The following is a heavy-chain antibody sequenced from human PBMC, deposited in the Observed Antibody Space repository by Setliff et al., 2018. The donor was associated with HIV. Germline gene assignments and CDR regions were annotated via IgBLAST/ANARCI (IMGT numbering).Heavy chain of an antibody. Sequence: GESLKISCKGSGYSFTNYWIGWVRQMPGKGLEWMGRIDPVDSSTNYSPSFQGHVTISADKSISTAYLQWSSLKASDTAMYYCASAGEWLPLDYWGQGTLVTVSS. D-gene: IGHD5-12*01. CDR3: ASAGEWLPLDY. CDR1: GYSFTNYW. V-gene: IGHV5-10-1*01. CDR2: IDPVDSST. J-gene: IGHJ4*02.